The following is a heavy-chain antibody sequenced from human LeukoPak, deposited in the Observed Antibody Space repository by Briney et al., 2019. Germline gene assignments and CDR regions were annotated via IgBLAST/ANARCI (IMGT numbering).Heavy chain of an antibody. CDR1: GFTFSSYA. D-gene: IGHD3-22*01. J-gene: IGHJ6*02. V-gene: IGHV3-23*01. CDR3: AKNYDSSGYRYYYYGMDV. CDR2: ISGSGGST. Sequence: GGSLRLSCGASGFTFSSYAMSWVRQAPGKGLEWVSAISGSGGSTYYADSVKGRFTISRDNSKNTLYLQMNSLRAEDTAVYYCAKNYDSSGYRYYYYGMDVWGQGTTVTVSS.